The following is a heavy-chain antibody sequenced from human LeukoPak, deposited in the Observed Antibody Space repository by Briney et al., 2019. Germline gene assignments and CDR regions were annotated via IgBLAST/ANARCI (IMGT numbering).Heavy chain of an antibody. Sequence: GGSLRLSCAASGFTVSSNYVSWVRQAPGKGLEWVSVIYSGGSTYYADSVKGRFTISRDNSKNTLYLQMNSLRAEDTAVYYCARDPLHYDILTGYYYYYGMDVWGQGTTVTVSS. D-gene: IGHD3-9*01. V-gene: IGHV3-66*01. CDR1: GFTVSSNY. J-gene: IGHJ6*02. CDR3: ARDPLHYDILTGYYYYYGMDV. CDR2: IYSGGST.